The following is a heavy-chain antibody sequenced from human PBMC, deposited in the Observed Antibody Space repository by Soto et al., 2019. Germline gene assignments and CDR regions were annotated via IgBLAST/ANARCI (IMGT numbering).Heavy chain of an antibody. D-gene: IGHD3-22*01. V-gene: IGHV3-11*06. J-gene: IGHJ5*02. CDR2: ISSSSSYT. CDR1: GFTFSDYY. CDR3: AREKGYYDSSGLYTNWFDP. Sequence: LRLSCAASGFTFSDYYMSWIRQAPGKGLEWVSYISSSSSYTNYADSVKGRFTISRDNAKNSLYLQMNSLRAEDTAVYYCAREKGYYDSSGLYTNWFDPWGQGTLVTVSS.